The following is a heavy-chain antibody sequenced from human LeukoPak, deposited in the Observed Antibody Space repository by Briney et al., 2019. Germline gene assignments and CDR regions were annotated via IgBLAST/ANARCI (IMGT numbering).Heavy chain of an antibody. Sequence: ASVKVSCKASGYTFTGYYMHWVRQAPGQGLEWVGRINPNSGGTNYAQKFQGRVTMTRDTSISTAYMELSRLRSDDTAVYYCARAGSGYDYPHRLLVDWGQGTLVTVSS. V-gene: IGHV1-2*06. J-gene: IGHJ4*02. D-gene: IGHD5-12*01. CDR2: INPNSGGT. CDR3: ARAGSGYDYPHRLLVD. CDR1: GYTFTGYY.